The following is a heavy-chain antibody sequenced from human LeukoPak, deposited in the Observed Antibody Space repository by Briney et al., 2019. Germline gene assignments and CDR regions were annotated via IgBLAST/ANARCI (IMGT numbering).Heavy chain of an antibody. V-gene: IGHV1-69*13. CDR3: AVKIYGYGNVDY. CDR1: GGTFSSYA. CDR2: IIPIFGTA. J-gene: IGHJ4*02. Sequence: SVKVSCKASGGTFSSYAISWVRQAPGQGLEWMGGIIPIFGTANYAQKFQGRVTITADESTSTAYMELSSLRSEDTAVYYCAVKIYGYGNVDYWGQGTLVTVSS. D-gene: IGHD5-18*01.